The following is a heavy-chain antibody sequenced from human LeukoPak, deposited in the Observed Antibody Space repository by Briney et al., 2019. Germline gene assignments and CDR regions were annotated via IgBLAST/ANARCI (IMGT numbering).Heavy chain of an antibody. CDR2: IKSKTDGGTT. Sequence: PGGSLRLSCAASGFTFSNAWMSWVRQAPGKGLEWVGRIKSKTDGGTTDYAAPVKGRFTISRDDSKNTLYLQMNSLKTEDTAVYYCTTEGLGYFDWPLGYWGQGTLVTVSS. CDR1: GFTFSNAW. J-gene: IGHJ4*02. V-gene: IGHV3-15*01. D-gene: IGHD3-9*01. CDR3: TTEGLGYFDWPLGY.